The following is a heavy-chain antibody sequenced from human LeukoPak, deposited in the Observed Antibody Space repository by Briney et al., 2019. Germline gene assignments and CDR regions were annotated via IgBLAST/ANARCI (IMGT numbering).Heavy chain of an antibody. Sequence: SETLSLTCAVYGGSFSGYYWSWIRQPPGKGLEWIGEINHSGSTNYNPSLKSRVTISVDTSKNQFSLKLSSVTAADTAVYYCARDPYHPGAFDIWGQGTMVTVSS. CDR2: INHSGST. D-gene: IGHD1-14*01. J-gene: IGHJ3*02. V-gene: IGHV4-34*01. CDR3: ARDPYHPGAFDI. CDR1: GGSFSGYY.